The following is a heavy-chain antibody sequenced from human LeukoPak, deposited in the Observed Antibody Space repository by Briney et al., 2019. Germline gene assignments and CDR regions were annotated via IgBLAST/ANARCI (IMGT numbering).Heavy chain of an antibody. CDR3: ARTGGGSGGI. CDR2: IHTSGTT. CDR1: GDSMGTYY. J-gene: IGHJ3*02. Sequence: SETLSLTCTVTGDSMGTYYWSFIRQPAGKGLEWIGRIHTSGTTWYNASLKSRVTISLDMSKNQFSLKLRSVTAADTAVYYCARTGGGSGGIWGQGTMVTVSS. D-gene: IGHD6-19*01. V-gene: IGHV4-4*07.